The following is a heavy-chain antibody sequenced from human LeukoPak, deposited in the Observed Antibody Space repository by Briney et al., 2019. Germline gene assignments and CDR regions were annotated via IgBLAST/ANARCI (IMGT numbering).Heavy chain of an antibody. CDR1: GGSVSSSSYY. CDR2: IYTSGST. D-gene: IGHD1-14*01. J-gene: IGHJ6*03. CDR3: AAGRARVYYYYMDV. V-gene: IGHV4-61*02. Sequence: SETLSLTCTVSGGSVSSSSYYWSWIRQPAGKGLEWIGRIYTSGSTNYNPSLKSRVTISVDTSKNQFSLKLSSVTAADTAVYYCAAGRARVYYYYMDVWGKGTTVTVSS.